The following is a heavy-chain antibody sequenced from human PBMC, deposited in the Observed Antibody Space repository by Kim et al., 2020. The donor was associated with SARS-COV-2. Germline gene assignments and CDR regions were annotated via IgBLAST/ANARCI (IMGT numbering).Heavy chain of an antibody. J-gene: IGHJ6*02. CDR1: GFTFSSYW. D-gene: IGHD4-4*01. CDR3: AREWGLYDYRGFYYGMDV. V-gene: IGHV3-74*01. CDR2: INSDGSST. Sequence: GGSLRLSCAASGFTFSSYWMHWVRQAPGKGLVWVSRINSDGSSTSYADSVKGRFTISRDNAKNTLYLQMNSLRAEDTAVYYCAREWGLYDYRGFYYGMDVWGQGTTVTVSS.